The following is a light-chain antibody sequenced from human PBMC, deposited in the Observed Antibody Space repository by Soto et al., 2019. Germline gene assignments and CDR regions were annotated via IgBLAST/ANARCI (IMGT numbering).Light chain of an antibody. J-gene: IGKJ4*01. V-gene: IGKV1-5*03. CDR2: KAS. Sequence: DSQMTQYPSTLSASIGDRVTITCRAGQSISSWLAWYQQKPGKAPKLLISKASTLQSGVPPRFSGSGSGTEFALTISSLQPDDFATYYCQQYESYPMTFGGGTEVEIK. CDR1: QSISSW. CDR3: QQYESYPMT.